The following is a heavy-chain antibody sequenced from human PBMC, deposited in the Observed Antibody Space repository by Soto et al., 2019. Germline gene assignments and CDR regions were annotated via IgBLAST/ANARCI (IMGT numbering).Heavy chain of an antibody. CDR1: GDSVSSNSAA. CDR3: AGTTSHQWYCMDV. CDR2: TYYRSRWYN. V-gene: IGHV6-1*01. D-gene: IGHD1-7*01. Sequence: PSQTLSLTCAISGDSVSSNSAAWNWIRLSPSRSLEWLARTYYRSRWYNDYAVSVRSRITVNPDTSKNQFSLQLTSVTPEDTAAYYCAGTTSHQWYCMDVWSKGTTVTVSS. J-gene: IGHJ6*03.